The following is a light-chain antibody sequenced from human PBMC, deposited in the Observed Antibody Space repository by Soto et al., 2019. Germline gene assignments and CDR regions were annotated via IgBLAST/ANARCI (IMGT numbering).Light chain of an antibody. CDR1: QGISNY. CDR2: AAS. J-gene: IGKJ1*01. CDR3: QKYNSAPRT. Sequence: DIHMTQSPSGLSASVGDRCTITCRASQGISNYLAWYQQKPGKVPKLLIYAASTLQSGVPSRFSGSGSGTDFTLTISSLQPEDVATYYCQKYNSAPRTFGQGTKVDIK. V-gene: IGKV1-27*01.